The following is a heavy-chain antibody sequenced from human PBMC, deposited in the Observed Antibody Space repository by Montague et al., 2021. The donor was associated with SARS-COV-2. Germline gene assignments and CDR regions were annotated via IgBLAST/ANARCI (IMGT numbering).Heavy chain of an antibody. CDR1: GGSISSYS. Sequence: SETLSLTCTVSGGSISSYSWSWIRQPPGKGLEWIGYIYYSGSTTYNPSLKSRVTLSVDSSENQFSLKLNSVAAADTAVYYCARTLPVAGFDYWGQGTLVTV. J-gene: IGHJ4*02. CDR3: ARTLPVAGFDY. CDR2: IYYSGST. V-gene: IGHV4-59*01. D-gene: IGHD6-19*01.